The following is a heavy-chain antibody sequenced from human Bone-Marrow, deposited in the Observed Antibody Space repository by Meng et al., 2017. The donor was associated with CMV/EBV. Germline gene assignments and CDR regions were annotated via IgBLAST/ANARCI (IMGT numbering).Heavy chain of an antibody. J-gene: IGHJ4*02. D-gene: IGHD4-23*01. CDR2: IYYSGST. V-gene: IGHV4-59*01. Sequence: GSLRLSCTVSGGSISSYYWSWIRQPPGKGLEWIGYIYYSGSTNYNPSLKSRVTISVDTSKNQFSLKLSSVTAADTAVYYCARTGTGNSIWGYYFDYWGQGTLVTFYS. CDR1: GGSISSYY. CDR3: ARTGTGNSIWGYYFDY.